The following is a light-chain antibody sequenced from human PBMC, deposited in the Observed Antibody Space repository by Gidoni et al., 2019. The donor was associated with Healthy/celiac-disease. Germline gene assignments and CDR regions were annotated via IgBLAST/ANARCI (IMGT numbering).Light chain of an antibody. V-gene: IGKV3-11*01. Sequence: EIVFTQSPATLSLSPGERATLSCRASQSVSSYLAWYQQKPGQAPRLLIYEASNRATGIPARFRGSGSGTDFNLTISSLEPEDFAVYYCQQRRNWPPITFGQXTRLEIK. CDR3: QQRRNWPPIT. CDR2: EAS. CDR1: QSVSSY. J-gene: IGKJ5*01.